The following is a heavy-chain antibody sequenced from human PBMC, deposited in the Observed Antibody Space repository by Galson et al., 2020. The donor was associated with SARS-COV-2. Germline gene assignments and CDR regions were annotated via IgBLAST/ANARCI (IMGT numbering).Heavy chain of an antibody. V-gene: IGHV3-9*01. CDR3: AKDTAMVTGEGFHY. CDR2: ISWNSGSI. CDR1: GFTFDDYA. J-gene: IGHJ4*02. D-gene: IGHD5-18*01. Sequence: GGSLRLSCAASGFTFDDYAMHWVRQAPGKGLEWVSGISWNSGSIGYADSVKGRFTISRDNAKNSLYLQMNSLRAEDTALYYCAKDTAMVTGEGFHYWGQGTLVTVSS.